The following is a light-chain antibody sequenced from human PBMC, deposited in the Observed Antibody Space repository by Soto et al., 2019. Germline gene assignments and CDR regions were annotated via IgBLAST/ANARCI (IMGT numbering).Light chain of an antibody. V-gene: IGLV2-14*01. CDR2: DVN. CDR3: SSYTSSSPLV. CDR1: SSDVGGYNF. Sequence: QSALTQPASVSGSPGQSITISCTGTSSDVGGYNFVSWYQQHPGKAPKLMIYDVNRRPSGVSNRFSGSKSGNTASLTISGLQAEDEAGYYCSSYTSSSPLVFGGGTKLTVL. J-gene: IGLJ2*01.